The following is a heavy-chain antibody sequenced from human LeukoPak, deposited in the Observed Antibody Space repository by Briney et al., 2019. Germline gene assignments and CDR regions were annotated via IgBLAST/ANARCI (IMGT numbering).Heavy chain of an antibody. J-gene: IGHJ4*02. CDR1: GFTLNTYG. Sequence: GGSLRLSCAAAGFTLNTYGMSWVHQAPGKGLEWVSVIYSGGTTYYADSVKGRFTISRDNSKNTLYLQMNSLRAEDTAVYYCAKDLYDSSGYYHDIFLFYWGQGTLVTVSS. CDR2: IYSGGTT. V-gene: IGHV3-66*01. D-gene: IGHD3-22*01. CDR3: AKDLYDSSGYYHDIFLFY.